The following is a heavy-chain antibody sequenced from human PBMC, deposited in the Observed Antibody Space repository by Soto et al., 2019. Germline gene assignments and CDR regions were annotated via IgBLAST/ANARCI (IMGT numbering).Heavy chain of an antibody. D-gene: IGHD5-12*01. CDR3: AIVPGDMVPILYIYTLHRREALSAVGV. CDR2: ISFDGSNK. Sequence: QMQLVESGGGAVQPGRSLRLSCAASGFTFSYYPMHWVRQAPGKGLEWVAGISFDGSNKYYADSVKGRLTISRDNSKNTLYLQMNSLRGEDTAVYYCAIVPGDMVPILYIYTLHRREALSAVGVWGQGTTVTVSS. V-gene: IGHV3-30*04. CDR1: GFTFSYYP. J-gene: IGHJ6*02.